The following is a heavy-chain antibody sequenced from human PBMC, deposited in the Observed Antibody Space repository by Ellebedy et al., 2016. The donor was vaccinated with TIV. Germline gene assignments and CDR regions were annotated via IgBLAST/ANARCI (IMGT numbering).Heavy chain of an antibody. Sequence: ASVKVSCXASAYTFNNYGISWVRQAPGQGLEWMGWISANNGNTDYAQRFQGRVTMTTDTSTSTAYMELRSLRSEDTAVYYCASGDGYNSLIFDYWGQGTLVTVSS. CDR1: AYTFNNYG. CDR2: ISANNGNT. J-gene: IGHJ4*02. V-gene: IGHV1-18*01. D-gene: IGHD5-24*01. CDR3: ASGDGYNSLIFDY.